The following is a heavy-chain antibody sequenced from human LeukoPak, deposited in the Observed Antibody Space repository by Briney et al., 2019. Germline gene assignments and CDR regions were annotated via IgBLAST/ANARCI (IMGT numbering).Heavy chain of an antibody. J-gene: IGHJ4*02. CDR3: ARQVLRYSSSWYRYYFDY. D-gene: IGHD6-13*01. CDR1: GGSISSYY. Sequence: SETLSLTCTVSGGSISSYYWSWIRQPPGKGLEWIGYIYYSGSTNYNPSHKSRVTISVDTSKNQFSLKLSSVAAADTAVYYCARQVLRYSSSWYRYYFDYWGQGTLVTVSS. V-gene: IGHV4-59*08. CDR2: IYYSGST.